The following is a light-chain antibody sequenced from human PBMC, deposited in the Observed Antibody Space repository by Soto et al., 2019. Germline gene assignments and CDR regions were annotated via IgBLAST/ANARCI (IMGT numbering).Light chain of an antibody. Sequence: EIVMTQSPATLSVYPGERATLSCRASQSIYSDLAWYQQKPGQAPRLLIYGASNRATGIPDRFSGSGSGTDFPLTISILEPEDFAVYYCQQYGSSGTFGQGTKVDI. CDR1: QSIYSD. J-gene: IGKJ1*01. V-gene: IGKV3-20*01. CDR3: QQYGSSGT. CDR2: GAS.